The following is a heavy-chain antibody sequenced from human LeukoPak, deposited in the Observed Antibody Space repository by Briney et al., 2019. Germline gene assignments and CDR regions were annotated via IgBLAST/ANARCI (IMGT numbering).Heavy chain of an antibody. J-gene: IGHJ4*02. CDR2: IIPILGIA. D-gene: IGHD3-10*01. CDR1: GGTFSSYA. V-gene: IGHV1-69*04. Sequence: SVKVSCKASGGTFSSYAISWVRQAPGQGLEWMGRIIPILGIANYAQKFQGRVTITADKSTSTAYMELSSLRSEDTAVYYCARDRGGYREYYFGYWGQGTLVTVSS. CDR3: ARDRGGYREYYFGY.